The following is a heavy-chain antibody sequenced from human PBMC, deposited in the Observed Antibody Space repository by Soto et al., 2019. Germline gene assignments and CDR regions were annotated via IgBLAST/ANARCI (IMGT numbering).Heavy chain of an antibody. Sequence: PGGSQRLSCAASGFTFSIYAISWVRQIPGKGLEWVSTVSGNGGTSYADFVRGRFTISRDNSKNTLYLQMNSLRVDDTAIYYCAKDAPGSGWLSDYWGQGTLVTVSS. CDR3: AKDAPGSGWLSDY. V-gene: IGHV3-23*01. CDR2: VSGNGGT. CDR1: GFTFSIYA. D-gene: IGHD3-22*01. J-gene: IGHJ4*02.